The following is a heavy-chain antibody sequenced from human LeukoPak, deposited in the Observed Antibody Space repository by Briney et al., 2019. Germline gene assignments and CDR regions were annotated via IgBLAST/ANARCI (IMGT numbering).Heavy chain of an antibody. Sequence: ASVKVSCKASGHTFTNYHIHWVRQAPGQGVKWMGAVYATGGVAINTQTFPVRVTMTRDTSTGTVYMELSSLRFEDTATYYCATEAPRSYYFDYWGQGIQVTVSS. CDR1: GHTFTNYH. CDR2: VYATGGVA. V-gene: IGHV1-46*01. CDR3: ATEAPRSYYFDY. J-gene: IGHJ4*02.